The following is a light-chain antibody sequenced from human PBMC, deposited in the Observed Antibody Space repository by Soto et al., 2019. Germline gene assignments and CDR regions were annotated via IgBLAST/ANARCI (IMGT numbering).Light chain of an antibody. CDR3: SSYTTTNTLWV. CDR1: SSDVGAYDY. J-gene: IGLJ3*02. CDR2: EVS. V-gene: IGLV2-14*01. Sequence: QSVLTQPASVSGSPGQSITISCTGTSSDVGAYDYVSWYQQNPGKAPKLIISEVSDRPSGVSNRFSGSKSGNTASLTISGLQAEDEAYYFCSSYTTTNTLWVFGGGTKLTVL.